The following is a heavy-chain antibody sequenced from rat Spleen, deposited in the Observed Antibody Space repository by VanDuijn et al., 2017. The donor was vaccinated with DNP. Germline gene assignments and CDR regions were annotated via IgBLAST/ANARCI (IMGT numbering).Heavy chain of an antibody. J-gene: IGHJ1*01. CDR3: ARPDL. CDR1: GFTFSDYN. Sequence: EVQLVESGGGFVQPGRSLKLSCAASGFTFSDYNMAWVRQAPKKGLEWVATISYDGSSTYYRDSVKGRFTVSRDNAKSTLYLQMDSLRTEDTATYYWARPDLWGPGTLVTVSS. CDR2: ISYDGSST. V-gene: IGHV5-7*01.